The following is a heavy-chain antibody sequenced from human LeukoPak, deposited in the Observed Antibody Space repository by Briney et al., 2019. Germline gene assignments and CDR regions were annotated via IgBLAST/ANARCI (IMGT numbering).Heavy chain of an antibody. J-gene: IGHJ4*02. CDR1: GYIFTTYW. CDR2: FNPADSDT. V-gene: IGHV5-51*01. CDR3: TRREHNTSYSDY. D-gene: IGHD2/OR15-2a*01. Sequence: HGESLNLSCKSSGYIFTTYWIAWVRQMPGKGLEWMGIFNPADSDTRYNPSFQAQVTISADRSISTAYLQWSSLKPSDTAMYYCTRREHNTSYSDYWGQGTLVSVCS.